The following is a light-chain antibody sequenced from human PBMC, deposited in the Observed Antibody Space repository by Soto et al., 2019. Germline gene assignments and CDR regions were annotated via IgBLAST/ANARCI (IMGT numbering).Light chain of an antibody. CDR1: SSDVGAHKY. Sequence: QSVLTQPASVSGSPGQSITISCTGTSSDVGAHKYVSWYQQHPGKAPKLIIYEVSDRPSGVSPRFSGSKSGNTASLTISGLPAEDEAHYYCSSYTTTTPVLFGGGTKLTVL. CDR3: SSYTTTTPVL. J-gene: IGLJ2*01. V-gene: IGLV2-14*01. CDR2: EVS.